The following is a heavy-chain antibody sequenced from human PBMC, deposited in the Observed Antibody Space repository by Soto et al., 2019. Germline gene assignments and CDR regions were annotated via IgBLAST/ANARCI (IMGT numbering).Heavy chain of an antibody. Sequence: EVQLVESGGGLVQPGGSLKLSCAASGFTFSGSAMHWVRQASGKGLEWVGRIRSKANSYATAYAASVKGRFTISRDDSKNTAYLQMNSLKTEDTAVYYCTTPGIAVAGQWSPMDVWGQGTTVTVSS. CDR2: IRSKANSYAT. J-gene: IGHJ6*02. V-gene: IGHV3-73*02. CDR1: GFTFSGSA. D-gene: IGHD6-19*01. CDR3: TTPGIAVAGQWSPMDV.